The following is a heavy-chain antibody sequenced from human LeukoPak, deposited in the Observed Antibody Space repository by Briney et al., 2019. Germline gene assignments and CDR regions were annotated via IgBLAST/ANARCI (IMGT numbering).Heavy chain of an antibody. CDR3: ARDRPGVVRGVTNYYYYYMDV. V-gene: IGHV1-2*02. D-gene: IGHD3-10*01. Sequence: ASVKVSCKASGYTFTGYYMHWVRQAPGQGLEWMGWINPNSGGTNYAQKFQGRVTMTRDTSISTAYMELSRLRSDDTAVYYCARDRPGVVRGVTNYYYYYMDVWGKGTTVTISS. CDR1: GYTFTGYY. J-gene: IGHJ6*03. CDR2: INPNSGGT.